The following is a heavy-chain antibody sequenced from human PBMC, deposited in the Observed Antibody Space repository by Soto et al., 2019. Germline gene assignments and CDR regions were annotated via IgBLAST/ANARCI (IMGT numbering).Heavy chain of an antibody. D-gene: IGHD3-22*01. CDR1: GGSFSGYI. J-gene: IGHJ4*02. CDR2: INHSGST. CDR3: AKLSYDSSGSTKNLDF. V-gene: IGHV4-34*01. Sequence: LSLTCTVQGGSFSGYIWTWIRQPPGKGLQWIGQINHSGSTYYNPSLKSRVTISLFTSNDQFSLELDSVTAADTAVYYCAKLSYDSSGSTKNLDFWGRGTLVTVSS.